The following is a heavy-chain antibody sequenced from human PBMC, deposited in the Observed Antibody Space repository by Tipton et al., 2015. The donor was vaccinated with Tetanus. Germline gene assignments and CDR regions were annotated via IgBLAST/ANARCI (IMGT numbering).Heavy chain of an antibody. D-gene: IGHD3-9*01. Sequence: SLRLSCAASGFTFSSYGMHWVRQAPGKGLEWVAVISYDGSNKYYADSVKGRFTISRDNSKNTLYLQMNSLRAEDTAVYYCAKLPELRYFDWLLMKGTDAFDIWGQGTMVTVSS. CDR1: GFTFSSYG. CDR3: AKLPELRYFDWLLMKGTDAFDI. V-gene: IGHV3-30*18. CDR2: ISYDGSNK. J-gene: IGHJ3*02.